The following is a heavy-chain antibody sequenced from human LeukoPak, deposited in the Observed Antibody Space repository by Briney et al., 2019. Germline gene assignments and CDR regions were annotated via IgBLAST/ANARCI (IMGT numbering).Heavy chain of an antibody. CDR2: IRGKTYGGTA. V-gene: IGHV3-49*03. CDR3: TRSERKLRYFDWLLY. D-gene: IGHD3-9*01. Sequence: GGSLRLSCATSGFTFGDYGMSWFRQAPGKGLEWVAFIRGKTYGGTAEHAASVKGRFTISRDDYKSVAYLQMNSLKNEDTAVYFCTRSERKLRYFDWLLYWGQGTLVTVSS. CDR1: GFTFGDYG. J-gene: IGHJ4*02.